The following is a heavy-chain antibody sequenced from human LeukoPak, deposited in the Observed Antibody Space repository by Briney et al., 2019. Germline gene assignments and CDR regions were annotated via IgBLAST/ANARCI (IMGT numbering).Heavy chain of an antibody. CDR3: ARGHYGFDP. D-gene: IGHD3-16*01. J-gene: IGHJ5*02. CDR1: GGSISGYY. Sequence: SETLSLTCTVFGGSISGYYWSWLRQPPGKGLEWIAYMYYSGGDTDYNPSLNSRVAISVDTSTNQVSLKLRSVTAADTAVCYCARGHYGFDPWGQGILVTVSS. V-gene: IGHV4-59*08. CDR2: MYYSGGDT.